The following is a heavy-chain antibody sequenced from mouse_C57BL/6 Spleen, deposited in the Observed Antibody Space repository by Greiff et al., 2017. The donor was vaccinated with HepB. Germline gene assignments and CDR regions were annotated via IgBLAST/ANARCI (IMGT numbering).Heavy chain of an antibody. J-gene: IGHJ3*01. Sequence: EVQVVESGGGLVKPGGSLKLSCAASGFTFSSYAMSWVRQTPEKRLEWVATISDGGSYTYYPDNVKGRFTISRDNAKNNLYLQMSHLKSEDTAMYYCAREGLLLRSLFAYWGQGTLVTVSA. V-gene: IGHV5-4*01. CDR3: AREGLLLRSLFAY. D-gene: IGHD1-1*01. CDR2: ISDGGSYT. CDR1: GFTFSSYA.